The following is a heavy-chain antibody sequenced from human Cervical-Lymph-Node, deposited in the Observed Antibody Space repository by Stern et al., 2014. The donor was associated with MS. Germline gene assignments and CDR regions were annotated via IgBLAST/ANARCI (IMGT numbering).Heavy chain of an antibody. CDR2: IYPYDSDT. CDR3: ARHVQGFDY. V-gene: IGHV5-51*01. CDR1: GYSFTIYY. Sequence: EVQLVASGAEVKKPGESLKISCKLSGYSFTIYYIAWVRQMPGKGLERMGVIYPYDSDTTYSPSFQGQVTISADKSITTAYLQWSSLRASDTAMYYCARHVQGFDYWGQGTLVTVSS. J-gene: IGHJ4*02.